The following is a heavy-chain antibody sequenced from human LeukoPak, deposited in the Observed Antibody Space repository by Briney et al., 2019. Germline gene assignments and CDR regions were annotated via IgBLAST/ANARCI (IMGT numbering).Heavy chain of an antibody. CDR1: GFTFSSYG. J-gene: IGHJ6*03. V-gene: IGHV3-30*02. Sequence: GGSLRLSCAASGFTFSSYGTHWVRQAPGKGLEWVAFIRYDGSNKYYADSVKGRFTISRDNSKNTLYLQMNSLRAEDTAVYYCAKDAGSIAARRGEADYYYYMDVWGKGTTVTVSS. D-gene: IGHD6-6*01. CDR3: AKDAGSIAARRGEADYYYYMDV. CDR2: IRYDGSNK.